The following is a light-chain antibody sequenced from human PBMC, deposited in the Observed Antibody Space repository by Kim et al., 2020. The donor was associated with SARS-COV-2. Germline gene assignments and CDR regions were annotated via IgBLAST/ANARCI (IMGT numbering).Light chain of an antibody. CDR3: QQYGSSPQT. CDR2: GAS. V-gene: IGKV3-20*01. CDR1: QSVTNSF. Sequence: LSSGERATLSCRASQSVTNSFLAWYQQKPGQAPRLLIYGASSRATGIPDRFSGSGSGTDFSLTISRLEPEDFAAYYCQQYGSSPQTFGQGTKLEI. J-gene: IGKJ2*01.